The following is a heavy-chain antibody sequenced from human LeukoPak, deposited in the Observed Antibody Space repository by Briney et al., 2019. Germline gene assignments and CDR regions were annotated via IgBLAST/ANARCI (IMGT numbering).Heavy chain of an antibody. D-gene: IGHD6-19*01. Sequence: SETLSLTCAVYGGSFSGYYWSWIRQPPGKGLEWIGEINHSGSTNYNPSLKSRVTISVDTSKNQFSLKLSSVTAADTAVYYCARVPRSSGWFRAPDYWGQGTLVTVSS. V-gene: IGHV4-34*01. J-gene: IGHJ4*02. CDR2: INHSGST. CDR3: ARVPRSSGWFRAPDY. CDR1: GGSFSGYY.